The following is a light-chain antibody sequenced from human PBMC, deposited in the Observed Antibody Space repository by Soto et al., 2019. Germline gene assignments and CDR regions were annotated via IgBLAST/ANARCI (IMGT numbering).Light chain of an antibody. CDR3: AVWDDSLSGVV. J-gene: IGLJ2*01. Sequence: QPVLTQPPSASGTPGQRVTISCSGSSSNIGSNYVYWYQHLPGTAPKLLVYRNNQRPSGVPDRFSGSKSGTSASLAISGLRSEDEADYYCAVWDDSLSGVVFGGGTKLTVL. CDR1: SSNIGSNY. V-gene: IGLV1-47*01. CDR2: RNN.